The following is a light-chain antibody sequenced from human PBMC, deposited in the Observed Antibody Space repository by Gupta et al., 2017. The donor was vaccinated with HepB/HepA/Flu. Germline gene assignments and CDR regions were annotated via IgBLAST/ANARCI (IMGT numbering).Light chain of an antibody. Sequence: DFVMTQSPLSLPVTPGEPASISYRSSQSLLHSNGYNYLDWYLQKPGQSPQLLIYLGSHRASGVPDRVSGSGSGTDFTLKISRVEAGDVGVYYCMQPLQALFGHGTKVDIK. V-gene: IGKV2-28*01. CDR1: QSLLHSNGYNY. J-gene: IGKJ3*01. CDR2: LGS. CDR3: MQPLQAL.